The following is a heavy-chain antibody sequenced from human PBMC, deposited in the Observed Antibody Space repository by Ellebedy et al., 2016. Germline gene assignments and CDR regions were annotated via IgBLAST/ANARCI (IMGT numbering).Heavy chain of an antibody. J-gene: IGHJ4*02. Sequence: GGSLRLXXAASGFTFSSYSMNWVRQAPGKGLEWVSYISNSGSPTYYADSVKGRFTIFRDNAKKSLYLQMNSLRAEDTAVYYCVRGFDIFDYWGQGTLVTVSS. CDR1: GFTFSSYS. V-gene: IGHV3-48*01. CDR3: VRGFDIFDY. CDR2: ISNSGSPT.